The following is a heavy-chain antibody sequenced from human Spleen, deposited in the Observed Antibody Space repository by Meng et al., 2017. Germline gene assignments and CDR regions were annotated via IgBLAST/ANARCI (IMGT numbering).Heavy chain of an antibody. CDR1: GGIFSNYV. D-gene: IGHD2-2*01. CDR2: INAVFGTT. Sequence: SVKVSCKALGGIFSNYVIGWVRQAPGQGLEGMGGINAVFGTTNYAQRFQDRVTITSDESTSTVYMELTRLTSEDTAVYFCARKAGDCISTTCYSLDHWGQGTLVTVSS. V-gene: IGHV1-69*13. J-gene: IGHJ5*02. CDR3: ARKAGDCISTTCYSLDH.